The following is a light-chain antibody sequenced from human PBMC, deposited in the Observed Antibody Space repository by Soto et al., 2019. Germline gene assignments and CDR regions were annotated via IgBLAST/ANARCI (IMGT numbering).Light chain of an antibody. CDR2: DDS. CDR1: NIGSKS. J-gene: IGLJ1*01. CDR3: QVWDSSSDHLYV. V-gene: IGLV3-21*02. Sequence: SYELTQAPSVSVAPGQTARITCGGTNIGSKSVHWYQQKPGQAPVLVVYDDSDRPSGIPERFSGSNSGNTATLTISRVEAGDEADYYCQVWDSSSDHLYVFGTGTKLTVL.